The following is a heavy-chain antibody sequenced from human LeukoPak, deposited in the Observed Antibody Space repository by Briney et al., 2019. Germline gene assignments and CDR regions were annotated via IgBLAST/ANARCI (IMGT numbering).Heavy chain of an antibody. J-gene: IGHJ4*02. CDR1: GYSFTSYG. Sequence: GASVKVSCKASGYSFTSYGISWVRQAPGQGLEWMGWISAHNGATNYAQNLQGRVTMTTDTSTNTAYMEVRSLRSDDTAVYYCARESSAGSYQNDYWGQGTPVTVSS. CDR2: ISAHNGAT. CDR3: ARESSAGSYQNDY. V-gene: IGHV1-18*01. D-gene: IGHD3-10*01.